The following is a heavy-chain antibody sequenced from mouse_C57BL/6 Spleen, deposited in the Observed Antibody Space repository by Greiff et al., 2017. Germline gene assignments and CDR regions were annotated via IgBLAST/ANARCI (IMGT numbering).Heavy chain of an antibody. V-gene: IGHV14-2*01. J-gene: IGHJ2*01. CDR1: GFNIKDYY. CDR2: IDPEDGET. D-gene: IGHD2-1*01. Sequence: EVKLQESGAELVKPGASVKLSCTASGFNIKDYYMHWVKQRTEQGLEWIGRIDPEDGETNYAPKFKGKATITADTSSNTAYLQLSSLTSEDTAVYYCARSYGNYPYFDYWGQGTTLTVSS. CDR3: ARSYGNYPYFDY.